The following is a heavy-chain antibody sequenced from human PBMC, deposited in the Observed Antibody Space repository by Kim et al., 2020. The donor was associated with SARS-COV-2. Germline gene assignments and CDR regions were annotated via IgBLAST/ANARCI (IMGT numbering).Heavy chain of an antibody. CDR2: IYYSGST. J-gene: IGHJ4*02. CDR1: GGTVSSGSYY. Sequence: SETLSLTCTVSGGTVSSGSYYWSWIRQPPGKGLEWIGYIYYSGSTNYNPSLKSRVTISVDTSKNQFSLKLSSVTAADTAVYYCARTIFGVAKITDYWGQGTLVTVSS. V-gene: IGHV4-61*01. D-gene: IGHD3-3*01. CDR3: ARTIFGVAKITDY.